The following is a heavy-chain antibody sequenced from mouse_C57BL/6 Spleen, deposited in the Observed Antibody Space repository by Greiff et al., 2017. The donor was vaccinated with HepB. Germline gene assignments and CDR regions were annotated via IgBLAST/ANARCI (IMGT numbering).Heavy chain of an antibody. J-gene: IGHJ4*01. CDR3: ARVWLPHAMDY. V-gene: IGHV2-6*01. CDR2: IWGVGST. CDR1: GFSLTSYG. D-gene: IGHD2-2*01. Sequence: VMLVESGPGLVAPSQSLSITCTVSGFSLTSYGVDWVRQSPGKGLEWLGVIWGVGSTNYNSALKSRLSISKDNSKSQVFLKMNSLQTDDTAMYYCARVWLPHAMDYWGQGTSVTVSS.